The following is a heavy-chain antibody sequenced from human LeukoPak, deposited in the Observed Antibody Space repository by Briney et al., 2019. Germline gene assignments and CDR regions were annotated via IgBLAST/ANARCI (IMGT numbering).Heavy chain of an antibody. CDR2: IIHSGST. V-gene: IGHV4-34*12. CDR1: GGSFSDYY. CDR3: ARLIVVVVAATHRTYNWFDP. Sequence: PSETLSLTCGIYGGSFSDYYWSWIRRPPGKGLEWIGEIIHSGSTNQNPSLKSRVTISVDTSKNQFSLKLSSVTAADTAVYYCARLIVVVVAATHRTYNWFDPWGQGTLVTVSS. J-gene: IGHJ5*02. D-gene: IGHD2-15*01.